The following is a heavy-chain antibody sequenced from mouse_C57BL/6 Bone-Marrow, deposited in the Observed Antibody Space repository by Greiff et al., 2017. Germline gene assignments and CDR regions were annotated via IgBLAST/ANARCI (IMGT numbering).Heavy chain of an antibody. CDR3: ARGGWLLRDWYFDV. V-gene: IGHV1-81*01. Sequence: VQLQQSGAELARPGASVKLSCKASGYTFTSYGISWVKQRTGQGLEWIGEIYPRSGNTYYNEKFKGKATLTADKSSSTAYMELRSLTSEDSAVXFCARGGWLLRDWYFDVWGTGTTGTVSS. CDR1: GYTFTSYG. CDR2: IYPRSGNT. J-gene: IGHJ1*03. D-gene: IGHD2-3*01.